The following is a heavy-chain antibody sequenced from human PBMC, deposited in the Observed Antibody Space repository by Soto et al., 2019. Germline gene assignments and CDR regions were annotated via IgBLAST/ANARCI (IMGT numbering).Heavy chain of an antibody. CDR2: IYWDDDK. J-gene: IGHJ4*02. CDR3: AHIVVAGLGYYFDY. CDR1: GFSLSSTRMA. V-gene: IGHV2-5*02. D-gene: IGHD6-19*01. Sequence: QITLKESGPTLVKPTQTLTLTCTFSGFSLSSTRMAVGWIRQPPGKALEWLALIYWDDDKRYSPFLKSRLTITKDTSKNPVVITMSNMDPVDTARYYCAHIVVAGLGYYFDYWGQGTLVTVSS.